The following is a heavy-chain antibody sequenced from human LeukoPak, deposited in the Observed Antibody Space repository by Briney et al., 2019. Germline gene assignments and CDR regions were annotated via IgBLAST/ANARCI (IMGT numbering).Heavy chain of an antibody. Sequence: PGGSLRLSCAASGFTFSSHIMHWVRQAPGKGLEWVAVIWYDGNDKYYADSVKGRFTTSRDNSKNSLYLQMDSLRVEDTAVYYCAREGLTTGDYWGQGTQVTVSS. CDR3: AREGLTTGDY. D-gene: IGHD3-22*01. CDR2: IWYDGNDK. V-gene: IGHV3-33*01. J-gene: IGHJ4*02. CDR1: GFTFSSHI.